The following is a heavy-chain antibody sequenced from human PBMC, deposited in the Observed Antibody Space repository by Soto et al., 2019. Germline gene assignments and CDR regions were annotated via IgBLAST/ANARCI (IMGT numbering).Heavy chain of an antibody. D-gene: IGHD3-22*01. Sequence: GGSLRLSCAASGFTFSSYSMNWVRQAPGKGLEWVSYISSSSSTIYYADSVKGRFTISRDNAKNSLYLQMNSLRDEDTAVYYCARDPQDSSGYYFDYWGQGTLVTVSS. CDR2: ISSSSSTI. V-gene: IGHV3-48*02. J-gene: IGHJ4*02. CDR1: GFTFSSYS. CDR3: ARDPQDSSGYYFDY.